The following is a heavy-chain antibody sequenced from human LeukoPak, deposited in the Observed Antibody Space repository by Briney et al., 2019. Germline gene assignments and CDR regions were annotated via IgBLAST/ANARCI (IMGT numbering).Heavy chain of an antibody. D-gene: IGHD3-22*01. CDR3: ARVEKIGNYYDSSMAFDY. CDR2: VNHSGST. V-gene: IGHV4-34*01. Sequence: SETLSLTCAVYGGSFSGYYWSWIRQAPGKGLEWIGEVNHSGSTNYNPSPKSRVTISVDTSKNQFSLKLSSVTAADTAVYYCARVEKIGNYYDSSMAFDYWGQGTLVTVSS. J-gene: IGHJ4*02. CDR1: GGSFSGYY.